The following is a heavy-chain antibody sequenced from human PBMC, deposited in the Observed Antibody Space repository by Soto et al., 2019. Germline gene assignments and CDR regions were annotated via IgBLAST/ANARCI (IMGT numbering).Heavy chain of an antibody. V-gene: IGHV5-10-1*01. J-gene: IGHJ6*02. CDR1: GYSFTSYC. CDR2: IDPSDSYT. Sequence: PVESLKISCKGSGYSFTSYCISWVRQMPGKGLEWMGRIDPSDSYTNYSPSFQGHVTISADKSISTAYLQWSSLKASDTAMYYCARRPVVVPAAPTRSYYYYGMDVWGQGTTVTVSS. D-gene: IGHD2-2*01. CDR3: ARRPVVVPAAPTRSYYYYGMDV.